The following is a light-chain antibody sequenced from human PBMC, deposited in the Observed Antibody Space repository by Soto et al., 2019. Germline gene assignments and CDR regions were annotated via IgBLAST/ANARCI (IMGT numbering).Light chain of an antibody. CDR1: QNVRNNY. J-gene: IGKJ4*01. V-gene: IGKV3-20*01. CDR3: QQFSSYPLT. Sequence: EFVLTQSAGTLFSSPGERATLSCRSRQNVRNNYLAWYQQKHGQDPRLLIYDASSRDTGIPERFSGGGSGTEFTLTISRLEPEDFAVYYCQQFSSYPLTFGGGTKVDIK. CDR2: DAS.